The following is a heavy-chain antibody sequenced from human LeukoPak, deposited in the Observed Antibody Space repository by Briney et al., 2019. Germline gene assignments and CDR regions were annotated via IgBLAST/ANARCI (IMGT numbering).Heavy chain of an antibody. V-gene: IGHV3-33*01. CDR3: ARVRYCSGGSCYQNGAFDI. D-gene: IGHD2-15*01. Sequence: GGSLRLSCAASGFTFSSYGMHWVRQAPGKGLEWVAVIRYDGSNKYYADSVKGRFTISRDNSKNTLYLQMNSLRAEDTAVYYCARVRYCSGGSCYQNGAFDIWGQGTMVTVSS. J-gene: IGHJ3*02. CDR2: IRYDGSNK. CDR1: GFTFSSYG.